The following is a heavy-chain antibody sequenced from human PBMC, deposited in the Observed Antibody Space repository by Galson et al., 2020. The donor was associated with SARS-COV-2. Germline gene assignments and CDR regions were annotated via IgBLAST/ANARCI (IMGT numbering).Heavy chain of an antibody. CDR3: ARDLSGAYYYGMYV. Sequence: GGSLRLSCAASGFTFSSYEMNWVRQAPGKGLEWVSYISSSGSTIYYADSVKGRFTISRDNAKNSLYLQMNSLRAEDTAVYYCARDLSGAYYYGMYVWGQWTTVTVSS. J-gene: IGHJ6*02. V-gene: IGHV3-48*03. D-gene: IGHD3-10*01. CDR2: ISSSGSTI. CDR1: GFTFSSYE.